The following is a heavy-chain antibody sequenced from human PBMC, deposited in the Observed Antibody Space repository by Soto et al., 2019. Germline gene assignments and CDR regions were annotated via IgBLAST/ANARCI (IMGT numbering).Heavy chain of an antibody. J-gene: IGHJ4*02. CDR1: GFTFSDYY. D-gene: IGHD2-2*01. V-gene: IGHV3-11*01. CDR2: ISSSGTTI. CDR3: ARVRPGPAAMFGLFDY. Sequence: QVQLVESGGGLVKPGGSLRLSCAASGFTFSDYYMSWLRQAPGKGLEWFSYISSSGTTIYYADSVKGRFTVSRDSAKNSLHLQMTSLRAEDTAVYDCARVRPGPAAMFGLFDYWGQGTLVTVAS.